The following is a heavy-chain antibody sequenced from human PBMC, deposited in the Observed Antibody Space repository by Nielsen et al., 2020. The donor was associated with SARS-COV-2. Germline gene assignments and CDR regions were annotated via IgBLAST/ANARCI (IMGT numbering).Heavy chain of an antibody. V-gene: IGHV3-33*05. CDR1: GFTFSSYG. J-gene: IGHJ3*02. CDR3: TTGFGKWELDYDAFDI. D-gene: IGHD1-26*01. CDR2: ISYDGSNK. Sequence: GESLKISCAASGFTFSSYGMHWVRQAPGKGLEWVAVISYDGSNKYYADSVKGRFTISRDNSKNTLYLQMNSLKTEDTAVYYCTTGFGKWELDYDAFDIWGQGTMVTVSS.